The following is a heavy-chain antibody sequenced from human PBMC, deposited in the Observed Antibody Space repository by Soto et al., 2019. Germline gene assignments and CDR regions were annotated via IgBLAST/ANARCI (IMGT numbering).Heavy chain of an antibody. Sequence: SLRLSCAASGFTFDEYAMHWVRQAPGKGLEWVSGISWNSGSICYSDSVKRRFTISRDNAKNSLYLQMNSLRVEHPVLSYCAPDPDSGHDLTYFDYGCQGALQTVSS. CDR1: GFTFDEYA. V-gene: IGHV3-9*01. CDR2: ISWNSGSI. D-gene: IGHD5-12*01. J-gene: IGHJ4*02. CDR3: APDPDSGHDLTYFDY.